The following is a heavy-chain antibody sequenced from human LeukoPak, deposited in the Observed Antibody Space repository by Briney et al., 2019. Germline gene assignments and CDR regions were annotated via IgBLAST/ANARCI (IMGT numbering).Heavy chain of an antibody. V-gene: IGHV3-21*01. CDR1: GFTFSSYS. CDR2: ISSSSSYI. Sequence: GGSLRLSCAASGFTFSSYSMNWVRQAPGKGLEWVSSISSSSSYIYYADSVKGRFTISRDNAKNSLYLQMNSLRAEDTAVYYCARDSLPYYYDSSGYCWFDPWGQGTLVTVSS. J-gene: IGHJ5*02. CDR3: ARDSLPYYYDSSGYCWFDP. D-gene: IGHD3-22*01.